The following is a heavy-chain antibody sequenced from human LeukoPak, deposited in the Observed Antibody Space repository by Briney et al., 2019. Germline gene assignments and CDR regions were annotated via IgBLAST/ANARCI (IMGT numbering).Heavy chain of an antibody. V-gene: IGHV3-23*01. CDR3: EKRTSGGSSGYSFDY. CDR1: GFTFSSYA. Sequence: GGSLRLSCAASGFTFSSYAMSWVRQAPGKGLEWVSGISGSGVSTYYADSVKGRFTISRDNSKNTLYVQMNSLRAEDTAVYYCEKRTSGGSSGYSFDYWGQGTLVTVSS. CDR2: ISGSGVST. J-gene: IGHJ4*02. D-gene: IGHD3-16*01.